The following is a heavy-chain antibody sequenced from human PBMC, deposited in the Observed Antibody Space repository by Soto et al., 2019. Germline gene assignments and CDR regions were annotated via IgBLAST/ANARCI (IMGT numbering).Heavy chain of an antibody. J-gene: IGHJ5*02. V-gene: IGHV4-39*01. CDR2: IYYSGST. CDR3: ARLNKPGWFDP. Sequence: PSETLSLTCPVSSGSIISSNYYWAWIRQPPEKGLEWIATIYYSGSTYYSPSLKSRVTISVDTSKNQFSLRLASVTAADTAVYYCARLNKPGWFDPWGQGTLVTVS. CDR1: SGSIISSNYY.